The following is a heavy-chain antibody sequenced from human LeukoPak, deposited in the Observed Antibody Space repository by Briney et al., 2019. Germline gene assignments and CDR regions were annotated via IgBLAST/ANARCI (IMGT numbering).Heavy chain of an antibody. D-gene: IGHD3-16*02. CDR2: IYHSGST. CDR1: GFTFSSYSM. CDR3: ARRGALREQPITFGGVIVIGFDP. V-gene: IGHV4-4*02. Sequence: GSLRLSCAASGFTFSSYSMNWVRQAPGKGLEWIGEIYHSGSTNYNPSLKSRVTISVDKSKNQFSLKLSSVTAADTAVYYCARRGALREQPITFGGVIVIGFDPWGQGTLVTVSS. J-gene: IGHJ5*02.